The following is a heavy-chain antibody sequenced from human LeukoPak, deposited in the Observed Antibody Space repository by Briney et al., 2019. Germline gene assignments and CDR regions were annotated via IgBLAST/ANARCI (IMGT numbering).Heavy chain of an antibody. V-gene: IGHV1-69*05. J-gene: IGHJ3*02. CDR2: IIPIFGTA. Sequence: ASXXVSCKASGGTFSSYAISWVRQAPGQGLEWMGGIIPIFGTANYAQKFQGRVTITTDESTSTAYMELSSLRSEDTAVYYCARSTYYDILNAFDIWGQGTMVTVSS. CDR3: ARSTYYDILNAFDI. D-gene: IGHD3-9*01. CDR1: GGTFSSYA.